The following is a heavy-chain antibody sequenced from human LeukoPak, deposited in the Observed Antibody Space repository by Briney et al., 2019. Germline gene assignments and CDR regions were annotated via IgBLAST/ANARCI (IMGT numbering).Heavy chain of an antibody. Sequence: GASVKVSCTASGYTFTSYYMHWVRQAPGQGLEWMGIVNPSAGGTSYAQKFQGRVTMTRDTSTSTVYIELSSLRSEDTAVYYCARDSVVYSSGFDYWGQGTLVTVSS. D-gene: IGHD5-18*01. J-gene: IGHJ4*02. V-gene: IGHV1-46*01. CDR1: GYTFTSYY. CDR3: ARDSVVYSSGFDY. CDR2: VNPSAGGT.